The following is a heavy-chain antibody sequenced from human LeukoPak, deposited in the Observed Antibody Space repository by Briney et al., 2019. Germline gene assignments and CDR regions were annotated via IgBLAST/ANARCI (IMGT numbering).Heavy chain of an antibody. Sequence: PRGSLRLSCAASGSLFKNYAMSWVRQAPGKGLEWASIISGTSDTTRYGDSVRGRFTTSRDNPRNTLYLKMNSLRVDDTAVYYCAKADATIGGAFDIWGQGTMVTVSS. CDR3: AKADATIGGAFDI. J-gene: IGHJ3*02. CDR1: GSLFKNYA. V-gene: IGHV3-23*01. CDR2: ISGTSDTT. D-gene: IGHD3-3*01.